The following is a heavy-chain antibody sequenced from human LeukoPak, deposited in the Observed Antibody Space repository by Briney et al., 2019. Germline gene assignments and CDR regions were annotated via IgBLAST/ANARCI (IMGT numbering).Heavy chain of an antibody. CDR2: INHSGST. CDR1: GGSFSGYY. J-gene: IGHJ6*02. D-gene: IGHD6-6*01. V-gene: IGHV4-34*01. CDR3: ARAKYSSSSRYYYYYGMDV. Sequence: SETLSLTCAVYGGSFSGYYWSWIRQPPVKGLEWIGEINHSGSTNYNPSLKSRVTISVDTSKNQFSLKLSSVTAADTAVYYCARAKYSSSSRYYYYYGMDVWGQGTTVTVSS.